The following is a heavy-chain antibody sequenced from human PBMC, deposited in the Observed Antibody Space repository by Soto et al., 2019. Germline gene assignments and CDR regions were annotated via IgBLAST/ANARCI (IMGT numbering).Heavy chain of an antibody. CDR3: ARGVRPASRGYDYPRGTNWRQKDWFDP. J-gene: IGHJ5*02. CDR2: INPNSGGT. D-gene: IGHD5-12*01. CDR1: GYTFTGYY. Sequence: QVQLVQSGAEVKKPGASVKVSCKASGYTFTGYYMHWVRQAPGQGLEWMGWINPNSGGTNYAQKFQGGVTMARDTSTSTANMELSRLRSDDTAVYYCARGVRPASRGYDYPRGTNWRQKDWFDPWGQGTLVTVSS. V-gene: IGHV1-2*02.